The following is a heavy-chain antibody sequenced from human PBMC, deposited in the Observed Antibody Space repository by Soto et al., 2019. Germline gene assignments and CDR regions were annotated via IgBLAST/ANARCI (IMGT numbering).Heavy chain of an antibody. CDR3: ARGVLA. V-gene: IGHV4-31*03. CDR1: GGSISSAGYY. Sequence: PSETLSLTCTVSGGSISSAGYYSTWIRQHPGKGMEWIACIYYSGTTSYSPSLRSRLTISVDTSNNQISLELSSVTAADTAVYYCARGVLAWGPGTLVTVSS. J-gene: IGHJ5*02. D-gene: IGHD2-8*01. CDR2: IYYSGTT.